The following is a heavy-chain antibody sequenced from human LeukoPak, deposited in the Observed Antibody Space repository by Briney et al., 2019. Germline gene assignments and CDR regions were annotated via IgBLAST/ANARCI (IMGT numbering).Heavy chain of an antibody. CDR3: AKTIGPPYYFDY. Sequence: GGSLRLSCAASGFTFNSYAMNWVRQAPGKGLEWVSGISGSGGTTYCADSVKGRFTISRDNSKNTLYLQMNSLRAEDTAVYYCAKTIGPPYYFDYWGQGTLVTVSS. D-gene: IGHD2/OR15-2a*01. CDR1: GFTFNSYA. J-gene: IGHJ4*02. V-gene: IGHV3-23*01. CDR2: ISGSGGTT.